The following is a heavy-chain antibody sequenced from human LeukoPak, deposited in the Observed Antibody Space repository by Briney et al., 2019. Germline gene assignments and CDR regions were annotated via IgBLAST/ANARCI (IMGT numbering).Heavy chain of an antibody. Sequence: GGSLRLSCAASGFTFSSYGMHWVRQAPGKGLEWVAVISYDGSNKYYADSVKGRFTISRDNSKNTLYLQMNSLRAEDTAVYYCAKGSGGYDYYYGMDVWGQGTTVTVSS. D-gene: IGHD3-10*01. V-gene: IGHV3-30*18. CDR3: AKGSGGYDYYYGMDV. CDR2: ISYDGSNK. CDR1: GFTFSSYG. J-gene: IGHJ6*02.